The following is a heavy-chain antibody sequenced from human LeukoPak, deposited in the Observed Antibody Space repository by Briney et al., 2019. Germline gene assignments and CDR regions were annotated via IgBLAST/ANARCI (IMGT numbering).Heavy chain of an antibody. J-gene: IGHJ4*02. D-gene: IGHD3-22*01. V-gene: IGHV4-4*02. CDR2: IYHSGST. Sequence: RPSETLSLTCAVSGGSISSSNWWSWVRQPPGKGLEWIGEIYHSGSTNYNPSLKSRVTISVDKSKNQFSLKLSSVTAADTAVYYCARDGDSSGHWMNFFDYWGQGTLVTVSS. CDR3: ARDGDSSGHWMNFFDY. CDR1: GGSISSSNW.